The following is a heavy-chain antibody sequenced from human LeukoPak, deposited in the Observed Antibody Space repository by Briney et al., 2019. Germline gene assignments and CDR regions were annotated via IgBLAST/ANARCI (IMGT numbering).Heavy chain of an antibody. CDR2: INPNSGVT. J-gene: IGHJ5*02. D-gene: IGHD3-22*01. CDR1: GYTFTGYY. CDR3: ARPKTYYYDMSGINWFDP. V-gene: IGHV1-2*02. Sequence: HRASVKVSCKASGYTFTGYYMHWVRQAPGQGLEWMGWINPNSGVTNYAQKFQGRVTMTRDTSISTAYMELSRLRSDDTAVYYCARPKTYYYDMSGINWFDPWGQGTLVTVSS.